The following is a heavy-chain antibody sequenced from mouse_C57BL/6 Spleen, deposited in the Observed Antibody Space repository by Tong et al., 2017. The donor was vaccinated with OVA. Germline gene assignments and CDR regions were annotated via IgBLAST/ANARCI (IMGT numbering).Heavy chain of an antibody. Sequence: KTSGYTFTSYWMHWVKQRPGQGLEWIGAIYPGNSDTSYNQTFKGQAQLTAVTSTSTDDMEHSSLTNEDAAVYYCTRSYYRYAWFAYGGQGTLVTVSA. V-gene: IGHV1-5*01. J-gene: IGHJ3*01. CDR2: IYPGNSDT. D-gene: IGHD2-14*01. CDR1: GYTFTSYW. CDR3: TRSYYRYAWFAY.